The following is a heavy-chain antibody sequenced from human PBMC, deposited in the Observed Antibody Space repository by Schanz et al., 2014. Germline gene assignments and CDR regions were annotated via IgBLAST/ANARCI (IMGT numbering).Heavy chain of an antibody. V-gene: IGHV3-30*04. CDR3: ARDPNTSAWLPYFDT. J-gene: IGHJ4*02. CDR1: TSLFSRSV. CDR2: MWNDGIKT. Sequence: QVDLVESGGGVVQPGRSLTLSCAVSTSLFSRSVIHWVRQAPGKGLEWVAVMWNDGIKTHYADSGKGRFTISRDNSKNTVYLQMNSLRTDDTAMYCCARDPNTSAWLPYFDTWGQGTLVTVSS. D-gene: IGHD6-19*01.